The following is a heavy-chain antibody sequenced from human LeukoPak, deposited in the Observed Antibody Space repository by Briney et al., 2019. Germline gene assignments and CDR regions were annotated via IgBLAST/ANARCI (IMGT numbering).Heavy chain of an antibody. CDR2: INSDGSST. D-gene: IGHD6-13*01. CDR3: AKIWSDAAAGTTHDY. Sequence: GGSLRLSCAASGFTFSSYWMHWVRQAPGKGLVWVSRINSDGSSTSYADSVKGRFTISRDNSKNTLYLQMNSLRAEDTAVYYCAKIWSDAAAGTTHDYWGQGTLVTVSS. J-gene: IGHJ4*02. V-gene: IGHV3-74*01. CDR1: GFTFSSYW.